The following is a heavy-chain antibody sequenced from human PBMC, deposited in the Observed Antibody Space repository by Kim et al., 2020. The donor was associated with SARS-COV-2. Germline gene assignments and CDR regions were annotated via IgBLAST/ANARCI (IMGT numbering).Heavy chain of an antibody. CDR3: ARDCSSTSCYSFGNDAFDI. Sequence: SETLSLTCTVSGGSISSGDYYWSWIRQPPGKGLEWIGYIYDSGTTYSNPSINSRVTISVDTSKNQFSLRLSSVTAADTAVYYCARDCSSTSCYSFGNDAFDIWGQGTMVTVSS. CDR2: IYDSGTT. CDR1: GGSISSGDYY. D-gene: IGHD2-2*02. V-gene: IGHV4-30-4*01. J-gene: IGHJ3*02.